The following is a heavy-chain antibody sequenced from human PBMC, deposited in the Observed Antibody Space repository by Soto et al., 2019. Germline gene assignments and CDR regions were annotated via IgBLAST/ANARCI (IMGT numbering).Heavy chain of an antibody. CDR1: GFTFSSYG. CDR3: AKGRQFSGRTLAVS. J-gene: IGHJ5*02. D-gene: IGHD1-26*01. V-gene: IGHV3-30*18. CDR2: ISSDGSIQ. Sequence: QVQLVESGGGVVQPGRSLRLSCAASGFTFSSYGIHWVRQPPGKGLDWLSLISSDGSIQYYADSAKGRFTTSRDNSKSTLFLQMSSLKSEDTAVYYCAKGRQFSGRTLAVSWGQGTLVAVSS.